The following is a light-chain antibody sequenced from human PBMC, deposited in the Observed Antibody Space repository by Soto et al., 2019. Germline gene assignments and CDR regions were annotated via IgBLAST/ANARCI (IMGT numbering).Light chain of an antibody. CDR2: GNT. CDR1: SSNIGADYD. Sequence: QAVVTQPPSVSGAPGQRVTISCTGSSSNIGADYDVHWYQHLPGTDPKVLIYGNTNRPSGVPDRFSGSKSGTSVSLAITGLQAEDEADYYCQSYDNRLSGWVFGGGTKLTVL. CDR3: QSYDNRLSGWV. V-gene: IGLV1-40*01. J-gene: IGLJ3*02.